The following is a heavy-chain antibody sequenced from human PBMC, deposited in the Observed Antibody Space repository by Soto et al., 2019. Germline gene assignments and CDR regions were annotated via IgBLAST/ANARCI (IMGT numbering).Heavy chain of an antibody. CDR1: GFTFSAYY. V-gene: IGHV3-11*06. D-gene: IGHD4-17*01. CDR3: ARRGVTTVTTRIYTGFDP. CDR2: ISGSSSYT. Sequence: QVQLVESGGGLVKPGGSLRLSCAASGFTFSAYYMSWIRQAPGKGLEWVSYISGSSSYTKYADSVKGRFTISTHNAKNSLYLQMNSLRAEDTAVYYCARRGVTTVTTRIYTGFDPWGQGNLVTVSS. J-gene: IGHJ5*02.